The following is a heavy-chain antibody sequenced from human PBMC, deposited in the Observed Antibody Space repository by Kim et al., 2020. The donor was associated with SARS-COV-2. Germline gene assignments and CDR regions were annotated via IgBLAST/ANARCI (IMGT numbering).Heavy chain of an antibody. CDR1: GGSISSYY. D-gene: IGHD5-18*01. Sequence: SETLSPTCTVSGGSISSYYWSWIRQPPGKGLEWIGYIYYSGSTNYNPSLKSRVTISVDTSKNQFSLTLSSVTAADTAVYYCARSTDTAMGTNWFDPWGQGTLVTVSS. CDR3: ARSTDTAMGTNWFDP. CDR2: IYYSGST. J-gene: IGHJ5*02. V-gene: IGHV4-59*08.